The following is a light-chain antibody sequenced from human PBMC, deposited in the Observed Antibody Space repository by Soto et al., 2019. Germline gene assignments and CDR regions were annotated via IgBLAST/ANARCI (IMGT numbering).Light chain of an antibody. Sequence: SVLTQSPGTLSSSPGERATLSCRASQTVSTSYIAWYQQNPGQAPRLLIYAASSRATGIPDRFSGSGSGTDFTLTISRLEPEDCAVYYCQQFGSSLVAFGQGTRLEIK. CDR3: QQFGSSLVA. V-gene: IGKV3-20*01. CDR2: AAS. CDR1: QTVSTSY. J-gene: IGKJ5*01.